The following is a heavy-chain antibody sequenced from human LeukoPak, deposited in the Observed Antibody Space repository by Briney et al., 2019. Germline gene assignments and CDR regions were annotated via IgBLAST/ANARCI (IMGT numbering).Heavy chain of an antibody. CDR1: GYTFTSYA. CDR3: ARDAVLLYYYDSSGYYHIDY. CDR2: INTNTGNP. J-gene: IGHJ4*02. V-gene: IGHV7-4-1*02. Sequence: ASVKVSCKASGYTFTSYAMNWVRQAPGQGLEWMGWINTNTGNPTYAQGFTGRFVFSLDTSVSTAYLQISSLKAEDTAVYYCARDAVLLYYYDSSGYYHIDYWGQGTLVTVSS. D-gene: IGHD3-22*01.